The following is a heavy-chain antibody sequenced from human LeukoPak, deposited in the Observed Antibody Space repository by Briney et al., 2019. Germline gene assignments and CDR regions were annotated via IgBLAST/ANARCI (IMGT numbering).Heavy chain of an antibody. D-gene: IGHD4-11*01. Sequence: SETLSLTCAVYGGSFSGYYWSWIRQPPGKGLEWIGEINHSGSTNYNPSLKSRVTISVDTSKNQFSLKLSSVTAADTAVYYCARDLEDYNNYGEMGFWGQGTLVTVSS. CDR2: INHSGST. J-gene: IGHJ4*02. CDR3: ARDLEDYNNYGEMGF. CDR1: GGSFSGYY. V-gene: IGHV4-34*01.